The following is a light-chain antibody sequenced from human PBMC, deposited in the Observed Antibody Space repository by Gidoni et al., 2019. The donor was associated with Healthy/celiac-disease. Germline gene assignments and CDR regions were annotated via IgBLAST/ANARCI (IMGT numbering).Light chain of an antibody. J-gene: IGKJ1*01. CDR1: QSVLVNSNNKNY. V-gene: IGKV4-1*01. Sequence: VMTQSPDSLAVSLGERDTINCKSSQSVLVNSNNKNYLAWYHQKPGQPPKLLIYWASTRESGVPDRFSGSGSGTYLTLTFSSLHAEDVAVYYCQQYYSTPPWTFGQGTKVEIK. CDR3: QQYYSTPPWT. CDR2: WAS.